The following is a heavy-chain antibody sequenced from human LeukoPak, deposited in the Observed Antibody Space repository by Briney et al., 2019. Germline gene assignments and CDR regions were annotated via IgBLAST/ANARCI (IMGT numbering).Heavy chain of an antibody. CDR2: ISGSDGST. J-gene: IGHJ4*02. CDR3: AKNIGGLDY. D-gene: IGHD2/OR15-2a*01. V-gene: IGHV3-23*01. Sequence: GGSLRLSCAASDFSFITYAMSWVRQAPGKGLEWVSGISGSDGSTYYADSVKGRFTISRDNSKNTLYLQMNSLRVEDTALYYCAKNIGGLDYWGQGTLVTVSS. CDR1: DFSFITYA.